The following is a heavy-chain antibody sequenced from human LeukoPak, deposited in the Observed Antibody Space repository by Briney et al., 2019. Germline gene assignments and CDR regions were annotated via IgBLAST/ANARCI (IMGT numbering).Heavy chain of an antibody. V-gene: IGHV3-23*01. CDR1: GFTFSNYA. CDR2: ISGSGVGT. D-gene: IGHD2-2*03. CDR3: ARNGYCSSTSSYYYGMDV. J-gene: IGHJ6*02. Sequence: HPGGSLRLSCAASGFTFSNYAMSWVRQAPGMGLEWVSAISGSGVGTNYADSVKGRFTISRDNSKKTLYLQMSSLRAEDTAVYYCARNGYCSSTSSYYYGMDVWGQGTTVTVSS.